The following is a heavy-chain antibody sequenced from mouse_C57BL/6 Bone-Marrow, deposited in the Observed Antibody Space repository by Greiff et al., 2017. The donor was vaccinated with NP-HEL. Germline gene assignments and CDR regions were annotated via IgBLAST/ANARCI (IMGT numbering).Heavy chain of an antibody. CDR3: ARRRLLLYAMDY. Sequence: EVKLEESGGDLVKPGGSLKLSCAASGFTFSSYGMSWVRQTPDKRLEWVATISSGGSYTYYPDSVKGRFTISRDNAKNTLYLQMSSLKSEDTAMYYCARRRLLLYAMDYWGQGTSVTVSS. D-gene: IGHD1-1*01. V-gene: IGHV5-6*02. CDR2: ISSGGSYT. CDR1: GFTFSSYG. J-gene: IGHJ4*01.